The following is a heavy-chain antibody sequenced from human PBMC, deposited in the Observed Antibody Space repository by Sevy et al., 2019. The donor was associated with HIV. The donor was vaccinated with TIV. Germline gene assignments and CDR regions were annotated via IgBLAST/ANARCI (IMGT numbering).Heavy chain of an antibody. CDR2: ISSDSSRI. V-gene: IGHV3-48*01. J-gene: IGHJ6*02. CDR3: AREGAYTDQGMDV. Sequence: GESLKISCAASGFTFSNYDMNWVRQAPGKGVEWVSYISSDSSRIYYADSVKGRLTISRDNAKNSLYVQMNRLRAEDTAVYYCAREGAYTDQGMDVWGQGTTVTVSS. D-gene: IGHD2-2*02. CDR1: GFTFSNYD.